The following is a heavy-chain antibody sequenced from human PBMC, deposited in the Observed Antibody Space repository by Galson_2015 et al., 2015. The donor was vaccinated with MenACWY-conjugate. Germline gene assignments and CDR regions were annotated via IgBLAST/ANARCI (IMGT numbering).Heavy chain of an antibody. CDR1: GYNFITYW. CDR3: ARHPPGGRGMDV. J-gene: IGHJ6*02. Sequence: QSGAEVKKPGESLKISCKGSGYNFITYWIGWVRQMPGKGLEWVGLISPIDSKTRYSPAFEVQVTISAGKSISTAYLQWNSLPASDTAMYYWARHPPGGRGMDVWGQGTTVTVSS. CDR2: ISPIDSKT. D-gene: IGHD1-26*01. V-gene: IGHV5-51*01.